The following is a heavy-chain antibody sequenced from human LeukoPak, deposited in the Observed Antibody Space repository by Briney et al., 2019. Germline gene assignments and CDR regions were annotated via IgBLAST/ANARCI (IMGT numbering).Heavy chain of an antibody. J-gene: IGHJ5*02. D-gene: IGHD3-22*01. V-gene: IGHV4-34*01. CDR2: INHSGST. CDR1: GGSFSGYY. Sequence: SKTLSLTCAVYGGSFSGYYWSWIRQPPGKGLEWIGEINHSGSTNYNPSLKSRVTISVDTSKNQFSLKLSSVTAADTAVYYCARGVQSGYYLGNWFDPWGQGTLVTVSS. CDR3: ARGVQSGYYLGNWFDP.